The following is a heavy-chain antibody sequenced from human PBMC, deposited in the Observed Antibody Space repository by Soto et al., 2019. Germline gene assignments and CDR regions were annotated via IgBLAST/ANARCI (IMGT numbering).Heavy chain of an antibody. CDR1: GFTFSSYG. CDR2: ISYDGSNK. CDR3: AKDKGEMATIDYFDY. Sequence: GGSLRLSCAASGFTFSSYGMHWFRQAPGKGLEWVAVISYDGSNKYYADSVKGRFTISRDNSKNTLYLQMNSLRAEDTAVYYCAKDKGEMATIDYFDYWGQGTLVTVSS. D-gene: IGHD5-12*01. V-gene: IGHV3-30*18. J-gene: IGHJ4*02.